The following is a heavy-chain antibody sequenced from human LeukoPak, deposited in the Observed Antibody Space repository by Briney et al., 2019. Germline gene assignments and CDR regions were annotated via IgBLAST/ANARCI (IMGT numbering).Heavy chain of an antibody. CDR3: AGLVAVTGTVDWFDP. V-gene: IGHV4-4*07. Sequence: SETLSLTCTVSGGSISSYYWSWIRQPAGKGLEWIGRIYTSGSTNYNPSLKSRVTISLDTSKSQFSLKLSSVTAADTAVYYCAGLVAVTGTVDWFDPWGQGTVVTVSS. J-gene: IGHJ5*02. CDR1: GGSISSYY. CDR2: IYTSGST. D-gene: IGHD2-21*02.